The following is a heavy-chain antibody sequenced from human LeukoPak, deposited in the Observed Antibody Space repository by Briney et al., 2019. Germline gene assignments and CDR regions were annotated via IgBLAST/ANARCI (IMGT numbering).Heavy chain of an antibody. Sequence: PSETLSLTCTVSGGSISSSSYYWGWIRQPPGKGLEWIGSIYYSGSTYYNPSLKSRVTISVDTSKNQFSLKLTSVTAADTAVYYCASLRFFDWPHGAIFDYWGQGTLVTVSS. V-gene: IGHV4-39*07. CDR1: GGSISSSSYY. D-gene: IGHD3-9*01. CDR2: IYYSGST. J-gene: IGHJ4*02. CDR3: ASLRFFDWPHGAIFDY.